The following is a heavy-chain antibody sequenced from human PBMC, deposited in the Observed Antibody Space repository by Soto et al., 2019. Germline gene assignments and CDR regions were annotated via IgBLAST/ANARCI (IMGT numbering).Heavy chain of an antibody. CDR2: IYISGNT. J-gene: IGHJ6*02. CDR3: ARGVLRYYYYGMDV. Sequence: QVQLQESGPGLVKPSETLSLSCTVSGDSVSSYYWSWIRQLPGRGLEWIGYIYISGNTNYNPSLNSRVTISRDTSNNQISLNLKSVTAAETAVYYCARGVLRYYYYGMDVWGQGTTVTVSS. CDR1: GDSVSSYY. V-gene: IGHV4-59*02.